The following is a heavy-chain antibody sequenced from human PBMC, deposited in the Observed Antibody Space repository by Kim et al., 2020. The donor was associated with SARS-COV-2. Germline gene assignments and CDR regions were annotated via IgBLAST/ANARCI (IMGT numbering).Heavy chain of an antibody. D-gene: IGHD3-10*01. CDR3: AGNYYGSGEGTFDI. J-gene: IGHJ3*02. Sequence: YNPSLRSRLTISVDTSRNQFSLRLSSVTAADTGVYCCAGNYYGSGEGTFDIWGQGTMVTVSS. V-gene: IGHV4-34*01.